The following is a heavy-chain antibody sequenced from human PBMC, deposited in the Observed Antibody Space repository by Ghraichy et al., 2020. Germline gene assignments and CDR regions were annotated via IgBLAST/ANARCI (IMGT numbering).Heavy chain of an antibody. CDR1: GFTFNSYS. V-gene: IGHV3-21*04. CDR2: INYSSDYT. J-gene: IGHJ2*01. CDR3: ARGGAAVRWYFDL. D-gene: IGHD6-13*01. Sequence: GALNISCAASGFTFNSYSMHWVRQAPGKGLEWVSSINYSSDYTYYADSVKGRFTVSRDNAENSVYLQMKSLRADDTAVYYCARGGAAVRWYFDLWGRGTLVTVSS.